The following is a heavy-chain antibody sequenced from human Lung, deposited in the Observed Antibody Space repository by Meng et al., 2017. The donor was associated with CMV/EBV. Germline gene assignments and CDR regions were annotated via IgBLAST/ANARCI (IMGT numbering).Heavy chain of an antibody. V-gene: IGHV1-18*01. D-gene: IGHD6-13*01. CDR2: ISVKNGEA. CDR1: GYIFTNYD. CDR3: ARYVPNGSFWYFDF. Sequence: QVQLAQSGADAKKPGASMKVSCKASGYIFTNYDISWVRQAPGQGLEWMGWISVKNGEAKYPQNFQGRVTMTTDTTTSTAYMELRSLTSDDTAVYYCARYVPNGSFWYFDFWGRGTLVTVSS. J-gene: IGHJ2*01.